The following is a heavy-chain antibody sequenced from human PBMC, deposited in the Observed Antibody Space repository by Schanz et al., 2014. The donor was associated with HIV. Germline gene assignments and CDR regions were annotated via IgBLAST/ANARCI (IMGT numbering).Heavy chain of an antibody. CDR3: AKDRNYYESKYRGKGNYYYYYGMDV. J-gene: IGHJ6*02. D-gene: IGHD3-22*01. CDR2: IKQDGSEK. V-gene: IGHV3-7*04. Sequence: VQLVESGGGVVQPGRSLRLSCAGSGFTLSSYWMSWVRQAPGKGLEWVANIKQDGSEKYYVDSVKGRFTISRDNTENSLYLQMNSLRADDAAVYYCAKDRNYYESKYRGKGNYYYYYGMDVWGQGTTVTVSS. CDR1: GFTLSSYW.